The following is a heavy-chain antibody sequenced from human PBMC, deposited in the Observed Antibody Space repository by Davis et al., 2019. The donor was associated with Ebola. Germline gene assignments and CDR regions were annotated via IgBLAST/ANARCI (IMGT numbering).Heavy chain of an antibody. CDR1: GFMFSSHW. CDR3: ARETQYSGSYYRWFDP. V-gene: IGHV3-7*03. J-gene: IGHJ5*02. CDR2: TKPDGSEK. Sequence: PGGSLRLSCAASGFMFSSHWMSWVRQAPGKGLQWVANTKPDGSEKFYVDSVKGRFTISRDNAKNSLYLQMNSLRAEDTAVYYCARETQYSGSYYRWFDPWGQGTLVTVSS. D-gene: IGHD1-26*01.